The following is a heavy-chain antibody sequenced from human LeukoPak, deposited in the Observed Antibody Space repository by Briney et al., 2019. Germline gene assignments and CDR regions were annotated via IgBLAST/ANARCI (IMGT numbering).Heavy chain of an antibody. Sequence: GGSLRLSCAASGFTFSSYAMSWVRQAPGKGLEWVSAISGSGGSTYYADSVEGRFTISRDNSKNTLYLQMNSLRAEDTAVYYCAKDSVVVPAATFDYWGQGTLVTVSS. V-gene: IGHV3-23*01. CDR1: GFTFSSYA. CDR3: AKDSVVVPAATFDY. CDR2: ISGSGGST. D-gene: IGHD2-2*01. J-gene: IGHJ4*02.